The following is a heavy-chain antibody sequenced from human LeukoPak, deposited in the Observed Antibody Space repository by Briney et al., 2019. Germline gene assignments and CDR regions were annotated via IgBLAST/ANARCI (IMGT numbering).Heavy chain of an antibody. D-gene: IGHD6-13*01. CDR3: ARLVRQQLAPPLDY. J-gene: IGHJ4*02. CDR2: TSSSSSYI. Sequence: GGSLRLSCAASGFTFSTYSMNGVRQAPGEGRDWVSPTSSSSSYIYYAGSVKGRFTISRDNAKNSLYLQMHSLRADDTAVYYCARLVRQQLAPPLDYWGQGTLVTVSS. CDR1: GFTFSTYS. V-gene: IGHV3-21*01.